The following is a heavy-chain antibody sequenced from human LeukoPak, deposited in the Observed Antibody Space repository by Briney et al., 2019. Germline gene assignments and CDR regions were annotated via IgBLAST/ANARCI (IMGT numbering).Heavy chain of an antibody. CDR3: AKDPRRGYSYGYARGLFDY. CDR1: GFTFSSYG. D-gene: IGHD5-18*01. CDR2: ISYDGSNK. Sequence: PGRSLRLSCAASGFTFSSYGMHWVRQAPGKGLEWVAVISYDGSNKYYADSVKGRFTISRDNSKNTLYLRMNSLRAEDTAVYYCAKDPRRGYSYGYARGLFDYWGQGTLVTVSS. J-gene: IGHJ4*02. V-gene: IGHV3-30*18.